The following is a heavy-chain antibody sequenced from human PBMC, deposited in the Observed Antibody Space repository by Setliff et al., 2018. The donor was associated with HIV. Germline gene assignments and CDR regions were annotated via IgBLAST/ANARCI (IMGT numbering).Heavy chain of an antibody. CDR3: GRHRPFTAFDV. Sequence: SETLSLTCTVSGASIGSSGDYWGWIRQPPGKGLEWVGSIATHFKSSLESRVTISLDASKNQISVKFSSVTASDTAIYYRGRHRPFTAFDVWGQGTRVTV. J-gene: IGHJ3*01. CDR2: IAT. V-gene: IGHV4-39*01. CDR1: GASIGSSGDY.